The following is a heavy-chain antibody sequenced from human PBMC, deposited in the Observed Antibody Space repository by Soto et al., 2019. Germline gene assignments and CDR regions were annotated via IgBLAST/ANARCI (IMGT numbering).Heavy chain of an antibody. CDR1: GGSFSGYY. D-gene: IGHD3-9*01. CDR3: ARGGKYYDILTGYSNLYYFDY. CDR2: INHSGST. J-gene: IGHJ4*02. Sequence: SETLSLTCAVYGGSFSGYYWSWIRQPPGKGLEWIGEINHSGSTNYNPSLKSRVTISVDTSKNQFSLKLSSVTAADTAVYYCARGGKYYDILTGYSNLYYFDYWGQGTLVTVS. V-gene: IGHV4-34*01.